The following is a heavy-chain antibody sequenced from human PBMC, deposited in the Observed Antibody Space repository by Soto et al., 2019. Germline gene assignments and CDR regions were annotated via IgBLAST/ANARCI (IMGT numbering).Heavy chain of an antibody. CDR2: IIPIFGTA. V-gene: IGHV1-69*06. D-gene: IGHD6-13*01. CDR3: ARDVQRSSWFDYYYYGMDV. CDR1: GGTFSSYA. Sequence: SVKVSCKASGGTFSSYAISWVRQAPGQGLEWMGGIIPIFGTANYAQKFQGRVTITADKSTSTAYMELSSLRSEDTAVYYCARDVQRSSWFDYYYYGMDVWGQGTTVTVSS. J-gene: IGHJ6*02.